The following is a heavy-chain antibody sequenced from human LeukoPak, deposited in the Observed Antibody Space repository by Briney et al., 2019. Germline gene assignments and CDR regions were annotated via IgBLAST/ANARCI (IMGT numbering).Heavy chain of an antibody. CDR3: ATAPLRGLDYYYMDV. V-gene: IGHV3-7*01. D-gene: IGHD4-17*01. CDR2: IKEDGSAK. J-gene: IGHJ6*03. CDR1: EFTFSRHW. Sequence: GGSLRLSCAASEFTFSRHWMSWVRQAPGKGLEWVANIKEDGSAKNYLDSVRGRFTISRDNAKNSLYLQMNTLRAEDTAVYYCATAPLRGLDYYYMDVWGKGTTVTVSS.